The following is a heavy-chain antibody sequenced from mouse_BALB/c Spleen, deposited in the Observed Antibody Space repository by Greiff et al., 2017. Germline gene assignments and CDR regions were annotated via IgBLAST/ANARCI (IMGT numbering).Heavy chain of an antibody. CDR3: ARVGVYGPFAY. D-gene: IGHD1-2*01. Sequence: VKLMESGPGLVAPSQSLSITCTVSGFSLTGYGVNWVRPPPGKGLEWLGMIWGDGSTDYNSALKSRLSISKDNSKSQVFLKMNSLQTDDTARYYWARVGVYGPFAYWGQGTLVTVSA. CDR1: GFSLTGYG. J-gene: IGHJ3*01. CDR2: IWGDGST. V-gene: IGHV2-6-7*01.